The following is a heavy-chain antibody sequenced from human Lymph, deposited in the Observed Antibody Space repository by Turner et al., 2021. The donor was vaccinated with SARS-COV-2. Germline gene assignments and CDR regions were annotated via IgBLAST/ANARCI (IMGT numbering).Heavy chain of an antibody. D-gene: IGHD6-19*01. CDR2: FDPEDAET. J-gene: IGHJ6*02. CDR1: GYPLTELS. V-gene: IGHV1-24*01. Sequence: QVQLVQSGAEVKKPGASVRFSCKVSGYPLTELSMHWVRQAPGKGLEWMGGFDPEDAETIYAQKFQGRVTMTEDTSTDTAYMELSSLRSEDTAVYYCATAPAVADYFHYYYGMDVWGQGTTVTVSS. CDR3: ATAPAVADYFHYYYGMDV.